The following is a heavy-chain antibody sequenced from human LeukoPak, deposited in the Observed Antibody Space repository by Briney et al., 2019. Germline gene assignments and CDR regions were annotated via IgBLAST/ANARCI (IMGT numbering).Heavy chain of an antibody. CDR2: ISGSGGST. CDR1: GFTFSSYD. CDR3: AKSFLGFYYVSSSYLSPYYYYMDV. V-gene: IGHV3-23*01. Sequence: GGSLRLSCAASGFTFSSYDMSWVRQAPGKGLEWVSGISGSGGSTYYADSVKGRFTISRDNSKNTLYLQMNSLRAEDTAVYFCAKSFLGFYYVSSSYLSPYYYYMDVWGKGTTVTISS. J-gene: IGHJ6*03. D-gene: IGHD3-22*01.